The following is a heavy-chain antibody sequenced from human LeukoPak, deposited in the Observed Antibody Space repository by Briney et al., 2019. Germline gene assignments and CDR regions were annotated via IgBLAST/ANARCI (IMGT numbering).Heavy chain of an antibody. Sequence: PSETLSLTCAVSGGSISSSNWWSWVRQPPGKGLEWIGEIYHSGSTNYNPSLKSRVTISVDKSKNQFSLKLSSVTAADTAVYYCAPLGAVESYDIETWGQGTLVTVSS. V-gene: IGHV4-4*02. CDR2: IYHSGST. J-gene: IGHJ5*02. D-gene: IGHD3-9*01. CDR3: APLGAVESYDIET. CDR1: GGSISSSNW.